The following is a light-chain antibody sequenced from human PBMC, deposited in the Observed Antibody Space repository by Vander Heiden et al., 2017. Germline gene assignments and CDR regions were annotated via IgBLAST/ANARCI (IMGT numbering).Light chain of an antibody. V-gene: IGKV1-5*03. J-gene: IGKJ2*01. Sequence: DIQMTQSPSTLSASVGDRVTITCRASQNIDNWLAWYQKKPGKAPKSLIYKASNLKSGAPSRFSGSGSGTEFTLTISSLQPDDFATYYCQQYKSYSTFRPGTKPEIK. CDR1: QNIDNW. CDR2: KAS. CDR3: QQYKSYST.